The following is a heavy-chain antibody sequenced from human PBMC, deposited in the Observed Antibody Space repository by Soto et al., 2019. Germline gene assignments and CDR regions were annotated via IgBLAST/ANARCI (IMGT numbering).Heavy chain of an antibody. D-gene: IGHD2-2*02. J-gene: IGHJ6*02. V-gene: IGHV4-34*01. CDR2: INHSGST. Sequence: QVQLQQWGAGLLKPSETLSLTCAVYGGSFSGYYWSWIRQPPGKGLEWIGEINHSGSTNYNPSLKSRVTISVDTSKSQFSLKLSSVTAADTAVYYCARGRGMEIVVVPAAIPFASGYYYGMDVWGQGTTVTVSS. CDR1: GGSFSGYY. CDR3: ARGRGMEIVVVPAAIPFASGYYYGMDV.